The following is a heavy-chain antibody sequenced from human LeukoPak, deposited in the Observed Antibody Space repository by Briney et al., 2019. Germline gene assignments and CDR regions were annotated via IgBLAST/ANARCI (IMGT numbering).Heavy chain of an antibody. Sequence: PGGSLRLSCASSGFTFSDYWMSWVRQAPGKGLEWVANIKQDGSEKYYVDSVKGRFTISRDNAKNSLYLQMNSLRAEDTAVYYCVRGRAYFDSSGFYNLDYWGQGTLVTVSS. CDR2: IKQDGSEK. D-gene: IGHD3-22*01. CDR3: VRGRAYFDSSGFYNLDY. J-gene: IGHJ4*02. CDR1: GFTFSDYW. V-gene: IGHV3-7*01.